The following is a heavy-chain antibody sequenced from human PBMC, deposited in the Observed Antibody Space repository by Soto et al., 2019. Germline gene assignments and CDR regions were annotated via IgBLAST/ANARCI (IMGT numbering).Heavy chain of an antibody. J-gene: IGHJ6*03. D-gene: IGHD4-17*01. V-gene: IGHV3-53*04. CDR2: IYSGGST. CDR1: GFTVSSNY. Sequence: GRPLRLSCATSGFTVSSNYMSWVSQAPGKGLEWVSVIYSGGSTYYADSVKGRFTISRHNSKNTLYLQMNSLRAEDTAVYYCARVNLAYGDYGYYYYYMDVWGKGTTVTVSS. CDR3: ARVNLAYGDYGYYYYYMDV.